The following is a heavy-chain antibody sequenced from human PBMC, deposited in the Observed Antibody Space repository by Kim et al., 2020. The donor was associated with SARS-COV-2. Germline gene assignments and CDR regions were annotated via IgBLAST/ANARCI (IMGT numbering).Heavy chain of an antibody. V-gene: IGHV3-7*01. Sequence: SKTHYVDSVKGRFTVTRNNAKNSLYLQMNSLRAEDTAVYYCMTERPLGDWGQGALVTVFS. D-gene: IGHD6-13*01. CDR2: SKT. CDR3: MTERPLGD. J-gene: IGHJ4*02.